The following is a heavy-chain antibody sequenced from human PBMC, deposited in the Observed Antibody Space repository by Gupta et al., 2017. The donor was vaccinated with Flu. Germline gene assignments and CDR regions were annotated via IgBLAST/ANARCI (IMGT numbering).Heavy chain of an antibody. CDR1: GFTFSSYS. V-gene: IGHV3-21*01. J-gene: IGHJ2*01. CDR2: ISSSSSYI. CDR3: ARDRGYSYGPRYFDL. Sequence: EVQLVESGGGLVKPGGSLRLSCAASGFTFSSYSMNWVRQAPGKGLEWVSSISSSSSYIYYADSVKGRFTISRDNAKNSLYLQMNSLRAEDTAVYYCARDRGYSYGPRYFDLWGRGTLVTVSS. D-gene: IGHD5-18*01.